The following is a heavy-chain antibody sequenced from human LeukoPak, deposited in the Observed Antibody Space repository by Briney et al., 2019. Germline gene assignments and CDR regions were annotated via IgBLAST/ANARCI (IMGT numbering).Heavy chain of an antibody. CDR2: IYTTGCT. D-gene: IGHD5-18*01. V-gene: IGHV4-4*07. CDR1: GVSIQSYW. CDR3: ARSGYTISAYHSDF. J-gene: IGHJ4*02. Sequence: KPSETVSLTCDVSGVSIQSYWWSWVRKPAGKGLEWIGRIYTTGCTNYSPSFQSRVTMSIDVSSNQFSLTLRSVTAADTAVYYCARSGYTISAYHSDFWGQGAPVTVSS.